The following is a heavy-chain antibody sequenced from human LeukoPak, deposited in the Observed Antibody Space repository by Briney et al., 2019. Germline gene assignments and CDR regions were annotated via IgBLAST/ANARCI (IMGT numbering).Heavy chain of an antibody. CDR1: GGSVSSSSY. D-gene: IGHD6-13*01. Sequence: SETLSLTCTVSGGSVSSSSYWGWIRQPPGKGLEWLGSIYYSGSTYYSPSLKSRVTISLDPSKNQFSLKLSSLTAADTAIYYCASGYTAAGRRFDPWGQGTLVTVSS. V-gene: IGHV4-39*01. CDR2: IYYSGST. CDR3: ASGYTAAGRRFDP. J-gene: IGHJ5*02.